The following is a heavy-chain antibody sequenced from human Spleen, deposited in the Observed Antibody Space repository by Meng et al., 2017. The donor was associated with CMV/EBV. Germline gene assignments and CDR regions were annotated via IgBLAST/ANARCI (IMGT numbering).Heavy chain of an antibody. D-gene: IGHD6-6*01. V-gene: IGHV3-30*02. CDR1: SYG. CDR3: AKGPKRFGIAARRGRDDGFDV. J-gene: IGHJ3*01. CDR2: IRYDGSNK. Sequence: SYGMHWVRQAPGKGLEWVAFIRYDGSNKYYADSVKGRFTISRDNSKNTLYLQVNSLRAEDTSVYHCAKGPKRFGIAARRGRDDGFDVWGQGTMITVSS.